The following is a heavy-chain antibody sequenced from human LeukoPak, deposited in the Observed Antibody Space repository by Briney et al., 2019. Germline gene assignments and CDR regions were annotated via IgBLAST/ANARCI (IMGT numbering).Heavy chain of an antibody. D-gene: IGHD2-15*01. J-gene: IGHJ4*02. CDR1: GFTFSSYA. Sequence: GGSLRLSCAASGFTFSSYAMSWVRQAPGKGLEWVSAISGSGGSTYYADSMKGRFTISRDNSKNTLYLQMNSLRAEDTAVYYCAKAGAVVVVAAKFFDYWGQGTLVTVSS. V-gene: IGHV3-23*01. CDR2: ISGSGGST. CDR3: AKAGAVVVVAAKFFDY.